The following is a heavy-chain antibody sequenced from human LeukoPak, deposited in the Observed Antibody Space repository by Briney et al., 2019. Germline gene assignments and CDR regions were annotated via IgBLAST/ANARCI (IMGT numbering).Heavy chain of an antibody. D-gene: IGHD4-17*01. V-gene: IGHV3-53*04. CDR3: ASTHDYGDYALLPDY. CDR1: GFTVSSNY. Sequence: GSLRLSCAASGFTVSSNYMSWVRQAPGKGLEWVSVIYSGGSTYYADSVKGRFTISRHNSKNTLYLQMNSLRAEDTAVYYCASTHDYGDYALLPDYWGQGTLVTVSS. CDR2: IYSGGST. J-gene: IGHJ4*02.